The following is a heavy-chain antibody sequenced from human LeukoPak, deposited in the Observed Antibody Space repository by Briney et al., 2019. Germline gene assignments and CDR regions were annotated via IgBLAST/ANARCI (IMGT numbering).Heavy chain of an antibody. CDR2: ISSNGHST. CDR3: ARRPYSGSYYVDY. J-gene: IGHJ4*02. CDR1: GFTFSNYA. V-gene: IGHV3-64*01. D-gene: IGHD1-26*01. Sequence: GGSLRLSCAASGFTFSNYAMHWVRQASGKGLEYVSAISSNGHSTDYAISVKGRFTISRDNSKITLCLQMGSLGAEDMAVYYCARRPYSGSYYVDYWGQGTLVTVSS.